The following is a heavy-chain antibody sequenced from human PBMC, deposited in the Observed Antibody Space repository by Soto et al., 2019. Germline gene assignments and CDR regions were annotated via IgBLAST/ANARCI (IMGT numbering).Heavy chain of an antibody. V-gene: IGHV4-39*01. CDR1: SDSVSSSSYT. Sequence: SETLSLTCTVSSDSVSSSSYTWGWIRQPPGKGPEWIGSIYSSGSTYYNPSLNSRVTVSVDTSKNQFSLKVTSVTAADTAVYYCARRIVATETFDYWGQGTLVTVSS. J-gene: IGHJ4*02. D-gene: IGHD5-12*01. CDR2: IYSSGST. CDR3: ARRIVATETFDY.